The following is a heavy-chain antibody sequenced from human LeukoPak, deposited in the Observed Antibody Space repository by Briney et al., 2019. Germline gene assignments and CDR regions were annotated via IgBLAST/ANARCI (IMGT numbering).Heavy chain of an antibody. CDR1: GFTVSNNY. D-gene: IGHD4-23*01. Sequence: GGSLRLSCAASGFTVSNNYMTWVRQAPGKGLEWVSAIYRCGSTYYADSVQGRFSISRDNSKNTVYLQMNSLRAEDTAIYYCATLSYAGNAGGSAGSWGQGTLVTVSS. CDR3: ATLSYAGNAGGSAGS. J-gene: IGHJ5*02. V-gene: IGHV3-53*01. CDR2: IYRCGST.